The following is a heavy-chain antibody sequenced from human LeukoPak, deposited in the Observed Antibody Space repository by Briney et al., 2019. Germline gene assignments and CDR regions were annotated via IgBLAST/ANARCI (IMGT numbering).Heavy chain of an antibody. CDR3: ARGIGSASPQDY. D-gene: IGHD2-2*01. CDR1: GYTFTDYY. CDR2: IIPNSGGT. Sequence: ASGRVSCKASGYTFTDYYIHWVRQAPGQGLEWMGWIIPNSGGTNYAQTFQGRVTMTRDTSISSAYMDLSSLRSDDTAVYYCARGIGSASPQDYWGQGTLVTVSS. J-gene: IGHJ4*02. V-gene: IGHV1-2*02.